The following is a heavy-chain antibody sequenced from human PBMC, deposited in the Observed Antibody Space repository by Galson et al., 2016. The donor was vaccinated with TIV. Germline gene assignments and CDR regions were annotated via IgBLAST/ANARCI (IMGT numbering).Heavy chain of an antibody. CDR3: AKDRHTAMDTYHYYYGMDG. D-gene: IGHD5-18*01. CDR1: GDTFSTYP. Sequence: SVKASCKASGDTFSTYPFNWVRQAPGQGLEWVGGFIPLFGTANYAQKFQGRVTIPADESTSTLYMEVSSLRSEDTAVYYCAKDRHTAMDTYHYYYGMDGWGQGTTVIVSS. CDR2: FIPLFGTA. V-gene: IGHV1-69*13. J-gene: IGHJ6*02.